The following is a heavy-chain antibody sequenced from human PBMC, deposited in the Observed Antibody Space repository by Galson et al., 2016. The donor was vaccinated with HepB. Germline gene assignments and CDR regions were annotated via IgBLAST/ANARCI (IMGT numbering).Heavy chain of an antibody. V-gene: IGHV4-31*03. CDR3: ARDFVSGSYSFDP. D-gene: IGHD1-26*01. CDR2: IYYSGST. Sequence: TLSLTCTVSGGSISSATYYWSWIRQHPGKGLEWIGSIYYSGSTYYNPSLKSRVNISIDTSKNQFSLNLNSVTAADTAVYFCARDFVSGSYSFDPWGQGTLVTVSS. J-gene: IGHJ5*02. CDR1: GGSISSATYY.